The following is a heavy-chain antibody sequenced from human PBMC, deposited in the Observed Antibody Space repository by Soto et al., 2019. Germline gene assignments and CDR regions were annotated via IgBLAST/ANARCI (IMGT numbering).Heavy chain of an antibody. V-gene: IGHV3-21*06. CDR1: GFTLRTYT. CDR3: ARGMNPLF. CDR2: ISISSSDR. Sequence: GSLRLSFAASGFTLRTYTMNWVRQAPGKGLEWVSSISISSSDRYYADSVRGRFTISRDNAKNALYLQMNSLRADDTAVYFCARGMNPLFGGQGTLVTVSS. J-gene: IGHJ4*01.